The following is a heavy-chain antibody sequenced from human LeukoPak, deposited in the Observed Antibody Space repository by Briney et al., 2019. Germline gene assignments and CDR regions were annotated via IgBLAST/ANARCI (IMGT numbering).Heavy chain of an antibody. J-gene: IGHJ4*02. Sequence: ASVTVSCKASGYTFTGYYIHWVRQAPGQGLEWMGRLNPNSGGTNYAQKFQGRVTMTRGTSIGTAYMDLTRLRSDDTAVYYCARDGTGIDYWGQGTLVTVSS. CDR2: LNPNSGGT. CDR3: ARDGTGIDY. V-gene: IGHV1-2*06. D-gene: IGHD1-7*01. CDR1: GYTFTGYY.